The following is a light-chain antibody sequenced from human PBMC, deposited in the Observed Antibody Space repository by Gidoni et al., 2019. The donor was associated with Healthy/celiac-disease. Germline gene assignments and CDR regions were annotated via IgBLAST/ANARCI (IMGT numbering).Light chain of an antibody. CDR2: KAY. CDR3: QNYGA. CDR1: QSISSW. V-gene: IGKV1-5*03. J-gene: IGKJ1*01. Sequence: DIQMTQSPSTLSASVGDRVTITCRASQSISSWLAWYQQKPGKAPKLLIYKAYFLESWVPSRFSGSGYVTEFTLTISTQQSDTFATYQCQNYGAFGQGTKVEIK.